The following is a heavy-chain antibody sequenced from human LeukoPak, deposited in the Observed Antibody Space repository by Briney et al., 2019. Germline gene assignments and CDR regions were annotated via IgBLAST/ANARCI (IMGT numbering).Heavy chain of an antibody. CDR2: ISSSGSTI. Sequence: GGSLRLSCAASGFTFSSYWMSWVRQAPGKGLEWVSYISSSGSTIYYAGSVKGRFTISRDNAKNSLYLQMNSLRAEDTAVYYCARAYDFWSGYYQYILDYWGQGTLVTVSS. CDR1: GFTFSSYW. D-gene: IGHD3-3*01. V-gene: IGHV3-48*04. J-gene: IGHJ4*02. CDR3: ARAYDFWSGYYQYILDY.